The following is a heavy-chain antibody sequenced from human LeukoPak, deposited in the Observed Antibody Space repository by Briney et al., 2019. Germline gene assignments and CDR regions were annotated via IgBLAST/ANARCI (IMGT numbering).Heavy chain of an antibody. CDR1: GYTLTELS. Sequence: ASVKVSCKVSGYTLTELSMHWVRQAPGKGLEWMGGFDPEDGETIYAQKFQGRVTMTEDTSTDTAYMELSSLRSEDTAVYYCATVRAYCGGDCYSAPIDAFDIWGQGTMVTVSS. J-gene: IGHJ3*02. D-gene: IGHD2-21*01. CDR3: ATVRAYCGGDCYSAPIDAFDI. V-gene: IGHV1-24*01. CDR2: FDPEDGET.